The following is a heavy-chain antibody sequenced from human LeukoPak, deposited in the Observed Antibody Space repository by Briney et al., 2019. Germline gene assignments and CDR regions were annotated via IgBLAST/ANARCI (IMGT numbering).Heavy chain of an antibody. J-gene: IGHJ4*02. Sequence: PGGSLRLSCAASGFTFSSYSMNWVRQAPGKGLEWVANINQDGSEKYYVDSVKGRFTISRDNAKKSLYLQMNSLRAEDTAVYYCATHVFSELRYFDWSTNEWGQGTLVTVDS. V-gene: IGHV3-7*01. CDR2: INQDGSEK. CDR3: ATHVFSELRYFDWSTNE. D-gene: IGHD3-9*01. CDR1: GFTFSSYS.